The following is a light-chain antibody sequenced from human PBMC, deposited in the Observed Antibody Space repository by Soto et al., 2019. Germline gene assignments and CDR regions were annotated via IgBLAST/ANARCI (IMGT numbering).Light chain of an antibody. V-gene: IGKV3-11*01. J-gene: IGKJ5*01. CDR2: DAS. CDR3: QQRSNWTT. CDR1: QSVRRY. Sequence: EILLTQSPATLPLSPGERAPLSCRASQSVRRYLAWYQQKPGQAPTLLIYDASYRATGIPARLSGSGSGTDFTLTISSLAPEDFPVYYCQQRSNWTTFGQGTRLEIK.